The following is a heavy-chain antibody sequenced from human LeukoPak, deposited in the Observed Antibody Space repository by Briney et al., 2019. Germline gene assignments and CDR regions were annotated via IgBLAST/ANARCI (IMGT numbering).Heavy chain of an antibody. CDR2: INQGGSDK. CDR3: TRVLSRAEDD. V-gene: IGHV3-7*01. D-gene: IGHD1-14*01. CDR1: GFIFRGRW. Sequence: GGSLRLSCAPSGFIFRGRWVRGLRHAPGKGLEWVANINQGGSDKYYVDSVKGRFTISRDNANNLLYLQMNSLRGEDTALYYCTRVLSRAEDDWGQGTLVSVSS. J-gene: IGHJ4*02.